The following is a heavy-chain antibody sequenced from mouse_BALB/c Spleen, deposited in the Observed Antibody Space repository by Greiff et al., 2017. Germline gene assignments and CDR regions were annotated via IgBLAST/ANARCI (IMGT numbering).Heavy chain of an antibody. CDR1: GFNIKDTY. CDR3: ASPSYYGNPMDY. Sequence: VQLKESGAELVKPGASVKLSCTASGFNIKDTYMHWVKQRPEQGLEWIGRIDPANGNTKYDPKFQGKATITADTSSNTAYLQLSSLTSEDTAVYYCASPSYYGNPMDYWGQGTSVTVSS. D-gene: IGHD2-10*01. CDR2: IDPANGNT. J-gene: IGHJ4*01. V-gene: IGHV14-3*02.